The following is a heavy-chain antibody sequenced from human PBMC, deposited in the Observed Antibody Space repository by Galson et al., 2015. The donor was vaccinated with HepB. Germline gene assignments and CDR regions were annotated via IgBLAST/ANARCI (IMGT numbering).Heavy chain of an antibody. CDR2: ITRNGDSS. V-gene: IGHV3-64D*06. CDR3: AKDVGSPLLWFGELTPTNYYYYGMDV. Sequence: SLRLSCAASGFSFSSFVMHWVRQAPGKGPESVAAITRNGDSSFYADSVKGRFTISRDNSKNTLYLQMSSVRHEDTAVYYCAKDVGSPLLWFGELTPTNYYYYGMDVWGQGTTVIVSS. CDR1: GFSFSSFV. D-gene: IGHD3-10*01. J-gene: IGHJ6*02.